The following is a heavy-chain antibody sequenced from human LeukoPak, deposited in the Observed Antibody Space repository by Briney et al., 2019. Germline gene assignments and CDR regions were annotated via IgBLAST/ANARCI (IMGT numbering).Heavy chain of an antibody. Sequence: GGSLRLSCAASRFTFSSYAMSWVRQAPGKGLEWVSVISATDGSTYYADSVKGRFTISRDNSKNTLYLQMNSLRAEDTAVYYCARTQYDFLGFDYWGQGTLVTVSS. CDR2: ISATDGST. CDR3: ARTQYDFLGFDY. CDR1: RFTFSSYA. J-gene: IGHJ4*02. V-gene: IGHV3-23*01. D-gene: IGHD3-3*01.